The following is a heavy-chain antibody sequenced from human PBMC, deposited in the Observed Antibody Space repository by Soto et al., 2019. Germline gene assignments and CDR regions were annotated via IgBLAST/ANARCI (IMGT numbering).Heavy chain of an antibody. D-gene: IGHD3-22*01. J-gene: IGHJ3*02. Sequence: QSPGKGLEWIGYIYYSGSTNYNPSLKSRVTISVDTSKNQFSLKLSSVTAADTAVYYCARDYYDSSGSDALDIWVQGTMVTVSS. CDR3: ARDYYDSSGSDALDI. CDR2: IYYSGST. V-gene: IGHV4-59*01.